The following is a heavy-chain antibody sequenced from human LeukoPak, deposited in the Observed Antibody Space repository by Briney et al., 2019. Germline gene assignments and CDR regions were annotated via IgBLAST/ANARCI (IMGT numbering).Heavy chain of an antibody. CDR2: INHSGST. CDR1: GGSLSGYY. V-gene: IGHV4-34*01. CDR3: ARVDDDYVWGSPVLVY. D-gene: IGHD3-16*01. Sequence: SETLSLTCAVYGGSLSGYYWSWIRQPPGKGLEWIGEINHSGSTNYNPSLKSRVTISVDTSKNQFSLKLSSVTAADTAVYYCARVDDDYVWGSPVLVYWGQGTLVTVSS. J-gene: IGHJ4*02.